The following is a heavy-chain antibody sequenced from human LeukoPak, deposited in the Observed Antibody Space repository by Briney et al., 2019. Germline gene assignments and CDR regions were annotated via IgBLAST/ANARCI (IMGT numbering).Heavy chain of an antibody. J-gene: IGHJ6*02. V-gene: IGHV1-46*01. CDR1: GYTFTNYY. CDR2: INPSGGSA. CDR3: AREIGMGAFDYYYYGMDV. Sequence: ASVKVSCKASGYTFTNYYMHWVRQAPGQGLEWMGIINPSGGSASYAQKFQGRVTMTRDTSTSTVYMELSSLRSEDTAVYYCAREIGMGAFDYYYYGMDVWGQGTTVTVSS. D-gene: IGHD3-16*01.